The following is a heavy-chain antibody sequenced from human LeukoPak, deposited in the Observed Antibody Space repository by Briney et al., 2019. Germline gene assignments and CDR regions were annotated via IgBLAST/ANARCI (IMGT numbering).Heavy chain of an antibody. J-gene: IGHJ4*02. CDR2: ISSNGGGT. D-gene: IGHD6-13*01. CDR1: GFTFSSYA. CDR3: VKGREPTYSSSWTD. V-gene: IGHV3-64D*06. Sequence: GRSLRLSCSASGFTFSSYAMHWVRQAPGKGLEYVSAISSNGGGTYYADSVKGRFTISRDNSKNTLYLQMSSLRAEDTAVYYCVKGREPTYSSSWTDWGQGTLVTVSS.